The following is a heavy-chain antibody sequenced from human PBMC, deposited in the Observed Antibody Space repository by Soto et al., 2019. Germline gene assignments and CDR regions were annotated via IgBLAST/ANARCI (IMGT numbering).Heavy chain of an antibody. CDR2: MNPNSGNT. J-gene: IGHJ6*03. CDR3: AREMDSGDSNYYYYYYMDV. V-gene: IGHV1-8*01. Sequence: GGPVKVSCKASGYTFTSYDINWVRQATGQGLEWMGWMNPNSGNTGYAQKFQGRVTMTRNTSISTAYMELSSLRSEDTAVYYCAREMDSGDSNYYYYYYMDVWGKGTTVTVSS. CDR1: GYTFTSYD. D-gene: IGHD4-17*01.